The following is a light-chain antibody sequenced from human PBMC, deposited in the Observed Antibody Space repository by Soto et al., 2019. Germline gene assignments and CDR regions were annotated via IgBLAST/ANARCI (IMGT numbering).Light chain of an antibody. CDR2: AAS. CDR3: QQSYSTPLP. Sequence: DIQMTQSPSSLSASVGDRVTITCRASQNINTYLNWYQQRPGRSPKLLIYAASSLHSRVPSRFSGSGSGTDFTLTISSLQAEDFATYYCQQSYSTPLPCGGGTRVEI. CDR1: QNINTY. J-gene: IGKJ4*01. V-gene: IGKV1-39*01.